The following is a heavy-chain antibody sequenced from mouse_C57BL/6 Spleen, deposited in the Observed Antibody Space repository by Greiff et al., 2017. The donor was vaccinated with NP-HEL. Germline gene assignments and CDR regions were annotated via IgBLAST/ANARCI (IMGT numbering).Heavy chain of an antibody. CDR3: ATRLTTVVATDAMDY. J-gene: IGHJ4*01. CDR1: GYTFTSYW. Sequence: QVQLQQPGAELVMPGASVKLSCKASGYTFTSYWMHWVKQRPGQGLEWIGEIDPSDSYTNYNQKFKGKSTLTVDKSSSTAYMELRSLTSEDSAVYFCATRLTTVVATDAMDYWGQGTSVTGSS. D-gene: IGHD1-1*01. V-gene: IGHV1-69*01. CDR2: IDPSDSYT.